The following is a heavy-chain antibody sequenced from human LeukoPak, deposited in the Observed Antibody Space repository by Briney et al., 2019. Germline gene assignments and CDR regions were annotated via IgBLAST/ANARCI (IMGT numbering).Heavy chain of an antibody. J-gene: IGHJ4*02. D-gene: IGHD6-19*01. CDR3: GSLAVAGTPDYYDS. CDR2: INPNSGGT. V-gene: IGHV1-2*02. CDR1: GYTFTGYY. Sequence: GASVKVSCKASGYTFTGYYMHWVRQAPGQGLEWMGWINPNSGGTNYAQKFQGRFTMTRDTSISTAYMELSRLRSADTAVYYCGSLAVAGTPDYYDSWGQGTLVTVSS.